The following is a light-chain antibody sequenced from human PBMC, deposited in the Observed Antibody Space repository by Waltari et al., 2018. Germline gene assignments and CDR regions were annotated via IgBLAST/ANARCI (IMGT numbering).Light chain of an antibody. CDR3: QHYGISPPGL. CDR2: GAS. V-gene: IGKV3-20*01. CDR1: QSLSSSY. J-gene: IGKJ3*01. Sequence: EIVLTQSPGTLSLSPGDRATLPCRASQSLSSSYLAWYQQKPGQAPRLLMYGASSRATGIPDRFSGSGSGTDFTLTISRLEPEDFAVYYCQHYGISPPGLFGPGTKVDIK.